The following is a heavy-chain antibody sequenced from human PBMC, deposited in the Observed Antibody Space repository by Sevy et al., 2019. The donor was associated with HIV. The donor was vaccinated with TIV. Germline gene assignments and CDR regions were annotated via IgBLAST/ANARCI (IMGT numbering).Heavy chain of an antibody. CDR1: GYTLTELS. V-gene: IGHV1-24*01. Sequence: ASVKVSCKVSGYTLTELSMHWVRQAPGKGLEWMGGFDPEDGETIYAQKLQGRVTMTEDTSTDTAYMELSSLRSEDTAVDYCATDGFDYSNAFDIWGQGTMVTVSS. J-gene: IGHJ3*02. D-gene: IGHD4-4*01. CDR2: FDPEDGET. CDR3: ATDGFDYSNAFDI.